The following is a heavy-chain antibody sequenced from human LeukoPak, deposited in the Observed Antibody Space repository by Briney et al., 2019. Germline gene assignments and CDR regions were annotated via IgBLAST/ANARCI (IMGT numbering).Heavy chain of an antibody. CDR1: GYTFTGYY. CDR3: ARDVAFDYSSTSCYYYYYMDV. Sequence: GASVKVSCKASGYTFTGYYMHWARQAPGQGLEWMGWINPNSGGTNYAQKFQGRVTMTRDTSISTAYMELSRLRSDDTAVYYCARDVAFDYSSTSCYYYYYMDVWGKGTTVTVSS. D-gene: IGHD2-2*01. V-gene: IGHV1-2*02. J-gene: IGHJ6*03. CDR2: INPNSGGT.